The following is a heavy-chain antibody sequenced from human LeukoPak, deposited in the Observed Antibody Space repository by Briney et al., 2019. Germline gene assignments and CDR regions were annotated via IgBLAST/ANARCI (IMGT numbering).Heavy chain of an antibody. D-gene: IGHD3-10*01. Sequence: ASVKVSCKASGYTFTSYDIYWVRQASGPGLEWMGWMNPDSGSTVYAQKFQGRVTTTRSTSISTAYMELSSLRSEDTAVYYCARGRGGNFDYWGQGSLVTVSS. J-gene: IGHJ4*02. CDR2: MNPDSGST. CDR1: GYTFTSYD. V-gene: IGHV1-8*02. CDR3: ARGRGGNFDY.